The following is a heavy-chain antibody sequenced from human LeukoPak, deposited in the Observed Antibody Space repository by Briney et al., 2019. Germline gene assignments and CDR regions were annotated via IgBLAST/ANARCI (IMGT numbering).Heavy chain of an antibody. J-gene: IGHJ4*02. CDR1: GGTFSSYA. Sequence: ASVNVSCKASGGTFSSYAISWVRQAPGQGLEWMGGIIPIFGTANYAQKFQGRVTITADESTSTAYMELSSLRSEDTAVYYCARTKQGYCSGGSCYAIDYWGQGTLVTVSS. D-gene: IGHD2-15*01. CDR2: IIPIFGTA. CDR3: ARTKQGYCSGGSCYAIDY. V-gene: IGHV1-69*13.